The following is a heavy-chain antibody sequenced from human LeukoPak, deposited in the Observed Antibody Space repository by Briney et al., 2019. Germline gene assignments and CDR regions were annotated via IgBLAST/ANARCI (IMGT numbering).Heavy chain of an antibody. CDR3: ATSDSSGYPNSYWYFDL. CDR2: INPSGGST. D-gene: IGHD3-22*01. J-gene: IGHJ2*01. Sequence: ASVKVSCTASGYTFTSYYMHWVRQAPGQGLEWMGIINPSGGSTTYAQKFQGRVTMTRDMSMSTVYMELSSLRSEDTAVYYCATSDSSGYPNSYWYFDLWGRGTLVTVSS. CDR1: GYTFTSYY. V-gene: IGHV1-46*01.